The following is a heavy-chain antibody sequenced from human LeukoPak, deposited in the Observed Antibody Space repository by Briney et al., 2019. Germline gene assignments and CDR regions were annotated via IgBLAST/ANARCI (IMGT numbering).Heavy chain of an antibody. CDR1: GYSITSAYY. J-gene: IGHJ6*03. D-gene: IGHD5-18*01. CDR2: FFLKGST. Sequence: SETLSLTCTVSGYSITSAYYWGWIRQPPGKGLEWIGSFFLKGSTYYNPSLKSRVTISVDTSKNQFSLTLSSVTAADTAVYYCARTEESGYSYRYFGYYYYMDVWGKGTTVTVSS. CDR3: ARTEESGYSYRYFGYYYYMDV. V-gene: IGHV4-38-2*02.